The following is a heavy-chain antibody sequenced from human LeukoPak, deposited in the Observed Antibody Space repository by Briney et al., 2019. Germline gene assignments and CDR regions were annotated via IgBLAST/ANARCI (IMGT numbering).Heavy chain of an antibody. CDR2: INHSGST. CDR3: ARERVGSSGYYYEDEGADYYYYMDV. V-gene: IGHV4-34*01. J-gene: IGHJ6*03. Sequence: SETLSLTCAVYGGSFSGYYWSWIRQPPGKGLEWIGEINHSGSTNYNPSLKSRVTISVDTSKNQFSLKLSSVTAADTAVYYCARERVGSSGYYYEDEGADYYYYMDVWGKGTTVTISS. CDR1: GGSFSGYY. D-gene: IGHD3-22*01.